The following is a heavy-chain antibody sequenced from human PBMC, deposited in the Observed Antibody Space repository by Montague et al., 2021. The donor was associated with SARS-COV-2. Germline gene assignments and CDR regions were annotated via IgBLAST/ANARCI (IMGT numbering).Heavy chain of an antibody. Sequence: SETLSLTCAVSGGSMNNKGYYWVWVRQPPGKGLECLGIASVNFNSYYNPSLKSRVIIFLDTSKNLFSLRLESVTAADTAVYYCARRLAAAGEGNEYLDFWGRGTLVAVS. V-gene: IGHV4-39*02. D-gene: IGHD6-13*01. J-gene: IGHJ2*01. CDR3: ARRLAAAGEGNEYLDF. CDR1: GGSMNNKGYY. CDR2: ASVNFNS.